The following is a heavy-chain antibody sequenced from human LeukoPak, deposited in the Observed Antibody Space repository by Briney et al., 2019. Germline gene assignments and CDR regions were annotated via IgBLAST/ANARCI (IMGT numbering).Heavy chain of an antibody. D-gene: IGHD6-13*01. Sequence: SGGSLRLSCAASGFTFSSYAMSWVRQAPGKGLEWVSAISGSGGSTYYADSVKGRFTISRDNSKNTLYLQMNSLRAEDTAVYYCAKETDSSSWYTTEPGRYFDLWGRGTLVTVSS. CDR3: AKETDSSSWYTTEPGRYFDL. CDR1: GFTFSSYA. J-gene: IGHJ2*01. CDR2: ISGSGGST. V-gene: IGHV3-23*01.